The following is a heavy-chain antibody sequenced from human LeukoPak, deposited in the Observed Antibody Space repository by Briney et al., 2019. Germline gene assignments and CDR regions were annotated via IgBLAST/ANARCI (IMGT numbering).Heavy chain of an antibody. CDR3: ARVRDWFDP. CDR1: GGSLSDYY. V-gene: IGHV4-34*01. CDR2: IWYSGFT. D-gene: IGHD4/OR15-4a*01. J-gene: IGHJ5*02. Sequence: SETLSLTCAVYGGSLSDYYWSWIRQPPGKGLEWIGYIWYSGFTYYNPSLKSRVTISVDTSKDQFFLKLGSVTAADTAMYYCARVRDWFDPWGQGTLVTVSS.